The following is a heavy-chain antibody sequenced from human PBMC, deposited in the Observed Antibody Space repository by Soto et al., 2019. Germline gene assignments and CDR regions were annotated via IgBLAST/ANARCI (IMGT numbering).Heavy chain of an antibody. J-gene: IGHJ4*02. CDR3: SKNNLDGSVANSY. D-gene: IGHD3-10*01. Sequence: EVQLLDSGGGLVQPGGSLRLSCAASGFTFGSFGMRWVRQPPGKGLEWVAAIRGSGGSTYYADSVQGRFTISRDNSKNTLYLQMNSLRAADTAVDYCSKNNLDGSVANSYSGRGTLFGVSS. V-gene: IGHV3-23*01. CDR2: IRGSGGST. CDR1: GFTFGSFG.